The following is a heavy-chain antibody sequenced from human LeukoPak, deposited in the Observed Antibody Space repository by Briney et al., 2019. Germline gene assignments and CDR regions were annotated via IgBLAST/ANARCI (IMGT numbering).Heavy chain of an antibody. CDR1: GGSISSSNW. Sequence: SGTLSLTCAVSGGSISSSNWWSWVRQPPGKGLEWIGEIYHSGSTNYNPFLKSRVTISVDKSKNQFSLKLSSVTAADTAVYYCAREGSDYYGSGSYYRSYYYYMDVWGKGTTVTISS. V-gene: IGHV4-4*02. CDR2: IYHSGST. CDR3: AREGSDYYGSGSYYRSYYYYMDV. D-gene: IGHD3-10*01. J-gene: IGHJ6*03.